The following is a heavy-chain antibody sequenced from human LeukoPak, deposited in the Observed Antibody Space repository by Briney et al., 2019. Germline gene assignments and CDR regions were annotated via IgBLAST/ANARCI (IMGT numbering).Heavy chain of an antibody. Sequence: GGSLRLSCAASGFTFDEYAMHWVRQAPGKGLEWVSGISYSSGSIGYVDSVKGRFTISRDNAKNSLYLQMNSLRAEDTAVYYCARRLYCSGCSCSAFYFWGQGTLVTVSS. CDR2: ISYSSGSI. CDR3: ARRLYCSGCSCSAFYF. J-gene: IGHJ4*02. D-gene: IGHD2-15*01. CDR1: GFTFDEYA. V-gene: IGHV3-9*01.